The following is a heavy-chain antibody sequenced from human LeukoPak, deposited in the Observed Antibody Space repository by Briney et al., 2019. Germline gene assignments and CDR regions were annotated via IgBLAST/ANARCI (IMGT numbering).Heavy chain of an antibody. CDR2: IFGAGTT. Sequence: GGSLRLSCAASGFTLSGDYMSWVRQAPGKGLEWVSVIFGAGTTYYADSVKGRFTISRDNSKDTLYLQMNSLRAEDTAVYYCARAIQFGGYFDYWGQGTLVTVST. CDR3: ARAIQFGGYFDY. V-gene: IGHV3-53*01. J-gene: IGHJ4*02. CDR1: GFTLSGDY. D-gene: IGHD2-15*01.